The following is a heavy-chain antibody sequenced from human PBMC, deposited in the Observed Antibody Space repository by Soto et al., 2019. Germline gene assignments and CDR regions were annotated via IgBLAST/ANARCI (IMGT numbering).Heavy chain of an antibody. CDR3: ARWGRGPQYDY. Sequence: SETLSLTCTVSGGSISSYYWSWIRQPPGKGLEWIGYIYYSGSTNYNPSLKSRVTISVDTSKNQFSLKLSSVTAADTAVYYCARWGRGPQYDYWGQGTLVTVSS. D-gene: IGHD3-16*01. J-gene: IGHJ4*02. V-gene: IGHV4-59*08. CDR2: IYYSGST. CDR1: GGSISSYY.